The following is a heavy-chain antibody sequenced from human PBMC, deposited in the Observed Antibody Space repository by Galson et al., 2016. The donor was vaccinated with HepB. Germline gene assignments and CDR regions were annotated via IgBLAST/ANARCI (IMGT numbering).Heavy chain of an antibody. Sequence: SLRLSCAASGFIFSSYAMHWVRQAPGMGLEWVAIISYDGSNKYYADSVKGRFTISRDNSKNTLYLQMNSLRDEDTAVYYCARGVGPAYMDVWGNGTTVTVSS. CDR3: ARGVGPAYMDV. D-gene: IGHD5/OR15-5a*01. V-gene: IGHV3-30-3*01. CDR2: ISYDGSNK. CDR1: GFIFSSYA. J-gene: IGHJ6*03.